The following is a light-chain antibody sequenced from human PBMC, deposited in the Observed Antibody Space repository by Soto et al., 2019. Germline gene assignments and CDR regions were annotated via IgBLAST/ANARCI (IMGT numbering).Light chain of an antibody. CDR1: SSNIGAGYA. V-gene: IGLV1-40*01. Sequence: QSVLTQPPSLSGAPGQRVTISCTGSSSNIGAGYAVNWYQQLPGTAPKLLIYSNSNRPSGVPDRFSGSKSGTSASLAITGLQAEHEADYYCQSFDSSLSAWVFGGGTQLTVL. CDR2: SNS. J-gene: IGLJ3*02. CDR3: QSFDSSLSAWV.